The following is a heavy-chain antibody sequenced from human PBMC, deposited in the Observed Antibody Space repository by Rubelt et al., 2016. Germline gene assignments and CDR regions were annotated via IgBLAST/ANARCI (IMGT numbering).Heavy chain of an antibody. CDR2: SDGST. V-gene: IGHV3-53*04. CDR3: NYGDFTLVDY. D-gene: IGHD4-17*01. J-gene: IGHJ4*02. Sequence: SDGSTYYADSVKGQFTISRHNSKNTLYLQMNSLRAEDTAVYYCNYGDFTLVDYWGQGTLVTVSS.